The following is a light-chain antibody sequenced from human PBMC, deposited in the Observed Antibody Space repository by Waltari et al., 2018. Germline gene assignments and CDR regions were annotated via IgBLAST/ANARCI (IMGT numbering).Light chain of an antibody. CDR1: SNDVGGYNY. CDR2: DVN. J-gene: IGLJ3*02. Sequence: SALTQPASVSGAPGQSITISCTGISNDVGGYNYVSWYQQHPGKAPKLIIYDVNNRPSGISYRFSCSKSGDTASLTISGLQPEDEADYYCSSCASTIPLGVFGGGTKLTVL. V-gene: IGLV2-14*01. CDR3: SSCASTIPLGV.